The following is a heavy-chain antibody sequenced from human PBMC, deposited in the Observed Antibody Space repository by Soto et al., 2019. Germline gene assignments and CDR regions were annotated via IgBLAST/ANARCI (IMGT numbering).Heavy chain of an antibody. CDR2: IYYSGTA. V-gene: IGHV4-31*03. Sequence: QVQLQESGPGLVKPSQTLSLTCTVSVGSISSGGYYWSWIRQHPGKGLEWIGYIYYSGTAYYNPALKSRVTISVATSKNQFSRTLSSVTAADTAVYYCAREPSIWGQGTLVTVSS. CDR1: VGSISSGGYY. CDR3: AREPSI. J-gene: IGHJ4*02.